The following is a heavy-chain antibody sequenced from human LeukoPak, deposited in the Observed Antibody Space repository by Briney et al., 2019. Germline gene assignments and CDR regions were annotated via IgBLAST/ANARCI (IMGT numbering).Heavy chain of an antibody. Sequence: GRSLRISSAAADITVNSHYMNWIRQAPGKRLDKDPAISGSGGSTYYADSVKGRFTISRDNSKNTLYLQMNSLRAEDTAVYYCARWSGSYGKYYFDYWGQGTLVTVSS. CDR3: ARWSGSYGKYYFDY. D-gene: IGHD1-26*01. V-gene: IGHV3-23*01. J-gene: IGHJ4*02. CDR1: DITVNSHY. CDR2: ISGSGGST.